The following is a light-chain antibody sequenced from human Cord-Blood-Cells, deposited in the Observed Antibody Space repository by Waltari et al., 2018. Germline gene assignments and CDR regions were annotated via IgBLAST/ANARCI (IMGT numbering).Light chain of an antibody. V-gene: IGKV1D-13*01. Sequence: AIQLTQSPSSLSASVGDRVTITCRASKGISSALDWYQQKQGKAPKLLIYDASSLESGVPSRFSGSGSWTDFTLTISSLQPEDCATYYCQQFNNYPITFGQGTRLEIK. CDR1: KGISSA. CDR2: DAS. J-gene: IGKJ5*01. CDR3: QQFNNYPIT.